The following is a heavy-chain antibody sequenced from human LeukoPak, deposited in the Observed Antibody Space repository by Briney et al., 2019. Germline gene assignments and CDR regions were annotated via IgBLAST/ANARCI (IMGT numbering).Heavy chain of an antibody. J-gene: IGHJ4*02. V-gene: IGHV3-30*01. CDR3: ARDRDYGGNSGGIDY. D-gene: IGHD4-23*01. Sequence: GGSLRLSCAASGFTFSTYAMHWVRQAPGKGLEWVAVISYDGSNKYNADSVKGRFTISRDNSKNTLFLQMNSLRPEDTAMYYCARDRDYGGNSGGIDYWGQGTLVTVSS. CDR2: ISYDGSNK. CDR1: GFTFSTYA.